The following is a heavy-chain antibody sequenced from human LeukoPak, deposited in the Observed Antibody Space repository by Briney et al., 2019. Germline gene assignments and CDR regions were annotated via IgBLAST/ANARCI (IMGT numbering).Heavy chain of an antibody. CDR3: AKDRSGSSDSGYAH. V-gene: IGHV3-30-3*01. CDR2: ISYDGSNK. D-gene: IGHD5-12*01. J-gene: IGHJ4*02. CDR1: GFTFSSYA. Sequence: GGSLRLSCAASGFTFSSYAMHWVRQAPGKGLEWVAVISYDGSNKYYADSVKGRFTISRDNSKNTLYLQMNSLRAEDTAVYYCAKDRSGSSDSGYAHWGQGTLVTVSP.